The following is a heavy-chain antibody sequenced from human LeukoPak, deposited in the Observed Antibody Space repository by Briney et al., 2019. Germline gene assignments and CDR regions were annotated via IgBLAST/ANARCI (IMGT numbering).Heavy chain of an antibody. CDR3: AKDYGGISDSFDY. D-gene: IGHD4-23*01. J-gene: IGHJ4*02. CDR2: ISGSGGRT. Sequence: GGSLRLSCAASGFTFSSYAMTWVRQAPGKGLEWVSAISGSGGRTYYADSVKGRFTISRDNSKNTLYMQMNSLRAEDTAVYYCAKDYGGISDSFDYWGQGTLVTVSS. V-gene: IGHV3-23*01. CDR1: GFTFSSYA.